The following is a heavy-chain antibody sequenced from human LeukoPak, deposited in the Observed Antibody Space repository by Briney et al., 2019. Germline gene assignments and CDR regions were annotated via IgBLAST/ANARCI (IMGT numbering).Heavy chain of an antibody. CDR1: GGSIDGYY. V-gene: IGHV4-59*01. D-gene: IGHD3-22*01. J-gene: IGHJ4*02. CDR3: ARADYDTSAYYYTLDY. Sequence: SETLSLTCTVSGGSIDGYYWSWIRQPPEKGLEWIGYIYYRGSTNYNPSLKSRVTISLDTSKNQFSLNLSSVTAADTAVCYCARADYDTSAYYYTLDYWGQGTLVTVSS. CDR2: IYYRGST.